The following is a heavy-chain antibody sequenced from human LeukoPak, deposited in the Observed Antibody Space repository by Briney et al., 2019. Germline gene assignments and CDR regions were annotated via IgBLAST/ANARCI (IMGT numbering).Heavy chain of an antibody. D-gene: IGHD2-2*01. CDR2: INHSGST. Sequence: PSETLSLTCAVYGGSFSGYYWSWIRQPPGKGLEWIGEINHSGSTNYNPSPKSRVTISVDTSKNQFSLKLSSVTAADTAVYYCARTPYCSSTSCSHWFDPWGQGTLVTVSS. CDR3: ARTPYCSSTSCSHWFDP. V-gene: IGHV4-34*01. J-gene: IGHJ5*02. CDR1: GGSFSGYY.